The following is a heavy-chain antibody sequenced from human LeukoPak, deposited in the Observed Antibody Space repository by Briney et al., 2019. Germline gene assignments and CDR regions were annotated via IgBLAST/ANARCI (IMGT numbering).Heavy chain of an antibody. V-gene: IGHV3-7*01. CDR3: ARGRMVRGVTYFDY. CDR1: GFMFSTYW. Sequence: GGSLRLSCAASGFMFSTYWMSWVRQAPGKGLEWVANIKQDGSEKYCVDSVKGRFTISRDNAKSSLFLQMDSLRAEDTAMYYCARGRMVRGVTYFDYWGQGTLVTVSS. CDR2: IKQDGSEK. D-gene: IGHD3-10*01. J-gene: IGHJ4*02.